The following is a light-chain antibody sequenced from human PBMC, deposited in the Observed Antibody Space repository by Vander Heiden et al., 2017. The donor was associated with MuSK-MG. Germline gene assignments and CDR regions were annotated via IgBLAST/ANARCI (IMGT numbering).Light chain of an antibody. Sequence: DILLTQSPATLSLSPGDGASLSCRASQSVSTYLAWYQQKPGQPPRLLIYDTSRMAAGIPARFSGSGSGTDFTLTISSLEPEDFAVYYCQQRSNGPQTFGQGTKVXIK. CDR3: QQRSNGPQT. CDR1: QSVSTY. V-gene: IGKV3-11*01. J-gene: IGKJ1*01. CDR2: DTS.